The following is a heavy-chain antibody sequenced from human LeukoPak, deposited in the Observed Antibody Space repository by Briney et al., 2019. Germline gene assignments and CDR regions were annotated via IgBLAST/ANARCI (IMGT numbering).Heavy chain of an antibody. J-gene: IGHJ6*03. D-gene: IGHD3-3*01. CDR3: ARENWSGYSLMDV. CDR1: GFTFSSYS. V-gene: IGHV3-21*01. CDR2: ISSSSSYI. Sequence: GGSLRLSCAASGFTFSSYSMNWVRQAPGKGLAWVSSISSSSSYIYYADSVKGRFTISRDNAKNSLYLQMNSLRAEDTAVYYCARENWSGYSLMDVWGKGTTVTVSS.